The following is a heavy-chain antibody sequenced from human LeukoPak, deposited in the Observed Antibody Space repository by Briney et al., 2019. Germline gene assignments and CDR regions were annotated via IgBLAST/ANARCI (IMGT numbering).Heavy chain of an antibody. Sequence: GGSLRLSCAASGFTFGSYSMNWVRQAPGKGLEWVSSTSSSSSYIYHADSVKGRFTISRDNAKNSLYLQMNSLRAEDTAVYYCARDYYSSGSYDRFDYWGQGTLVTVSS. CDR2: TSSSSSYI. CDR3: ARDYYSSGSYDRFDY. J-gene: IGHJ4*02. V-gene: IGHV3-21*01. D-gene: IGHD3-10*01. CDR1: GFTFGSYS.